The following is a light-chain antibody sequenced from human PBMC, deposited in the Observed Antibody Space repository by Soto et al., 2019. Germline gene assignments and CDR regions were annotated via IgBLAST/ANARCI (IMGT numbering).Light chain of an antibody. V-gene: IGKV1-5*03. J-gene: IGKJ1*01. CDR1: QSISSW. CDR2: KAS. CDR3: QQYNSYPWT. Sequence: DIHMTQSPSTLSASVGDRVTITCRASQSISSWLAWYQQKPGKAPKLLIYKASTLESGVPSNFSGSGSGTGFTLTISSLQPEDFATYYCQQYNSYPWTFGQGTKVDIK.